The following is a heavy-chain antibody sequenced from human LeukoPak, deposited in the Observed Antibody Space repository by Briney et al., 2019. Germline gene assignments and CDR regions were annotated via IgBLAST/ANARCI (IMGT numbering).Heavy chain of an antibody. J-gene: IGHJ4*02. CDR3: AKDSTMVRGVFDY. CDR2: ISGRGGST. D-gene: IGHD3-10*01. V-gene: IGHV3-23*01. Sequence: GGSVRLSCAASGFTFSSYSMSWVRQAPGKGLEGVSAISGRGGSTYYADSVKGGFTISRENSKNTLYLQMNSLRAEDTAVYYCAKDSTMVRGVFDYWGQGTLVTVSS. CDR1: GFTFSSYS.